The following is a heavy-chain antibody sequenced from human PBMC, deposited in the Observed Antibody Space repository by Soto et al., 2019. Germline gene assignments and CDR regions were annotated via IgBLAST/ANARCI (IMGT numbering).Heavy chain of an antibody. J-gene: IGHJ4*02. CDR3: ARCSGGSCYVDY. D-gene: IGHD2-15*01. CDR2: ISGSGGTT. V-gene: IGHV3-23*01. Sequence: GGSLRLSCAASGLTFSTFAMSWVRQAPGKWLEWVSEISGSGGTTYYADSVKGRFTISRDNSKNTLYLQMNSLRAEDTAVYHCARCSGGSCYVDYWGQGTLVTVSS. CDR1: GLTFSTFA.